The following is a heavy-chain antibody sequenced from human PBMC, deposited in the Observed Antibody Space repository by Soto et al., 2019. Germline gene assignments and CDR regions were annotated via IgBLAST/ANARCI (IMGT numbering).Heavy chain of an antibody. J-gene: IGHJ6*03. V-gene: IGHV3-23*01. Sequence: GGSMRLSCAASGFTFSSYAMSWVRQAPGKGLEWVSAISGSGGSTYYADSVKGRFTISRDNSKNTLYLQMNSLRAEDTAVYYCAKGGGHITIFGVVTLDYYYYMDVWGKGTTVTVSS. D-gene: IGHD3-3*01. CDR2: ISGSGGST. CDR1: GFTFSSYA. CDR3: AKGGGHITIFGVVTLDYYYYMDV.